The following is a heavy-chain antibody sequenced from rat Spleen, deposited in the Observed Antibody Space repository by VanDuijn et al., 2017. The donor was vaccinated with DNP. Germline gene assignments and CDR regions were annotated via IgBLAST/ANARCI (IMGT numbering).Heavy chain of an antibody. D-gene: IGHD1-7*01. CDR1: GYSITTNY. Sequence: EVRLQESGPGLVRPSLSLSLTCSVTGYSITTNYWGWIRKFPGNTMEWIGHIHFSGSTNYNPSLKSRVSITRDTSKNQFFLQLNSVTTEDTATYYCARQPTGMDYWGQGVMVIVSS. J-gene: IGHJ2*01. CDR3: ARQPTGMDY. V-gene: IGHV3-1*01. CDR2: IHFSGST.